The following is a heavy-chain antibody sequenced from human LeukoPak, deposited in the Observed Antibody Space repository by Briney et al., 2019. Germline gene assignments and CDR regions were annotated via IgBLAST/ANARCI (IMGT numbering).Heavy chain of an antibody. CDR3: ARSIAARKGNFDY. CDR1: GFTFTSYS. Sequence: GGSLRLSCAASGFTFTSYSMNWVRQAPGKGLEWVSYISSSSSTIYYADSVRGRFTISRDNAKNSLYLQVNSLRAEDAAVYYCARSIAARKGNFDYWGQGTLVTVSS. CDR2: ISSSSSTI. V-gene: IGHV3-48*01. J-gene: IGHJ4*02. D-gene: IGHD6-6*01.